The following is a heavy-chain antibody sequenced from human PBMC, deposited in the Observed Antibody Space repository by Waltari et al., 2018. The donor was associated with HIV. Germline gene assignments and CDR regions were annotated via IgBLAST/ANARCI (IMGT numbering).Heavy chain of an antibody. CDR3: ARGSSSNYDSSGGDAFDI. D-gene: IGHD3-22*01. V-gene: IGHV4-34*01. Sequence: QVQLQQWGAGLLKPSEPLSLTCAVYGGSFSGYYWSVIRQPPGKGLEWIGEINHSGSTNYNPSLKSRVTISVDTSKNQFSLKLSSVTAADTAVYYCARGSSSNYDSSGGDAFDIWAKGQWSPSLQ. J-gene: IGHJ3*02. CDR2: INHSGST. CDR1: GGSFSGYY.